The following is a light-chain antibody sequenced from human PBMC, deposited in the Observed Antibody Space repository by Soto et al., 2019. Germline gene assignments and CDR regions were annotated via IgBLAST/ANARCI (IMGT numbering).Light chain of an antibody. CDR3: SSYTTSGSLV. V-gene: IGLV2-14*01. CDR1: SSDVGGYNY. CDR2: DVS. J-gene: IGLJ2*01. Sequence: QSALTQPASVSGSPGQSITISCTRTSSDVGGYNYVSWYQQHPGKAPKLMIYDVSNRPSGVSNRFSGSKSGNTASLTISGLQAEDEADYYCSSYTTSGSLVFGGGTKVTVL.